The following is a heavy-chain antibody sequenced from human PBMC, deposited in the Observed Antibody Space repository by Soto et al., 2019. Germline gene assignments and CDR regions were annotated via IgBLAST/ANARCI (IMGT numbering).Heavy chain of an antibody. CDR1: GGTFSSYA. V-gene: IGHV1-69*06. CDR3: ARDGVAKFVYYYGMDV. D-gene: IGHD3-3*01. CDR2: IIPIFGTA. J-gene: IGHJ6*02. Sequence: VKVSCKASGGTFSSYAISWVRQAPGQGLEWMGGIIPIFGTANYAQKFQGRVTITADKSTSTAYMELSSLRSEDTAVYYCARDGVAKFVYYYGMDVWGQGTTVTVSS.